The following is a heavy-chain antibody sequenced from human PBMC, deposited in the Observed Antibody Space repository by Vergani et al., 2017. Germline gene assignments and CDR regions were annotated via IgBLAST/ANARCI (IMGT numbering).Heavy chain of an antibody. CDR3: ARELGPVPLYYFDY. CDR1: GFTFNDYY. Sequence: QVQLVDSGGGLVKPGGSLRLSCTASGFTFNDYYMSWIRQAPGKGLEWVSYISSSGSTIYSADSVKGRFTISRDNAKNSLYLQMNSLRVEDTAVYYCARELGPVPLYYFDYWGQGTLVTVSS. CDR2: ISSSGSTI. D-gene: IGHD1-1*01. J-gene: IGHJ4*02. V-gene: IGHV3-11*01.